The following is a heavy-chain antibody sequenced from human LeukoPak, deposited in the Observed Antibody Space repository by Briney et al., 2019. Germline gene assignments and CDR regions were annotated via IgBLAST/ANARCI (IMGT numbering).Heavy chain of an antibody. CDR1: GYTLTELS. Sequence: ASVTVSCTVSGYTLTELSMHWVRQAPGKGLEWMGGFDPEDGETIYAQKFQGRVTMTEDTSTDTAYMELSSLRSEDTAVYYCATLSGSYYSGNWFDPWGQGTLVTVSS. J-gene: IGHJ5*02. V-gene: IGHV1-24*01. D-gene: IGHD1-26*01. CDR3: ATLSGSYYSGNWFDP. CDR2: FDPEDGET.